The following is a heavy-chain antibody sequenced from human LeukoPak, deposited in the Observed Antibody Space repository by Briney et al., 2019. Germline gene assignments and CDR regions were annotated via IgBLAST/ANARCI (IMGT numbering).Heavy chain of an antibody. CDR3: ATGGSMAHEGIHS. V-gene: IGHV3-23*01. J-gene: IGHJ4*02. D-gene: IGHD3-10*01. CDR2: ISNTGGFT. CDR1: GITFSTYA. Sequence: GGSLRLSCVTSGITFSTYAMSWVRQAPGKGLEWVSSISNTGGFTYHADSMKGLFTISRDNPKHTLFLQMKSLRGDDTAGYFGATGGSMAHEGIHSWGQGTLVIVSS.